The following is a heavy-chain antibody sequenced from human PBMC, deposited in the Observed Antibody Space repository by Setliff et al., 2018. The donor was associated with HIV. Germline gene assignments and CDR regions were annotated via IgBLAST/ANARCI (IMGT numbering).Heavy chain of an antibody. CDR1: GGSISSGSHY. CDR2: IHTRGST. V-gene: IGHV4-61*02. Sequence: PSETLSLTCTVSGGSISSGSHYWSWIRQPAGKGLEWIGRIHTRGSTDYNPSLKSRVTISVDTSKNQFSLKLSSVTAADTAVYYCARFYYHYDSTNDAFDIWGQGTMDTVSS. J-gene: IGHJ3*02. CDR3: ARFYYHYDSTNDAFDI. D-gene: IGHD3-22*01.